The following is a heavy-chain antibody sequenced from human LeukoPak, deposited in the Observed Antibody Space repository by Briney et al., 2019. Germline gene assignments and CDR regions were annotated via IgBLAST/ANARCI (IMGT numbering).Heavy chain of an antibody. J-gene: IGHJ6*02. D-gene: IGHD6-6*01. Sequence: SETLSLTCAVSGGSISSSNWWSWVRQPPGKGLEWIGEIYHSGSTNYNPSLKSRVTISIDKSKNQFSLKLSSVTAADTAVYYCARDRVLAASPYGMDVWGQGTTVTVSS. CDR2: IYHSGST. V-gene: IGHV4-4*02. CDR3: ARDRVLAASPYGMDV. CDR1: GGSISSSNW.